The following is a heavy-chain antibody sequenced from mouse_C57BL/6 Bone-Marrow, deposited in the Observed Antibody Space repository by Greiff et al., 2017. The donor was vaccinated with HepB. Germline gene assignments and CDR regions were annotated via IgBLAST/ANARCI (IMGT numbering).Heavy chain of an antibody. V-gene: IGHV1-82*01. CDR2: IYPGDGDT. D-gene: IGHD2-3*01. J-gene: IGHJ1*03. CDR3: ARFYDYGNFDV. Sequence: VQLQQSGPELVKPGASVKISCKASGYAFSSSWMNWVKQRPGKGLEWIGRIYPGDGDTNYNGKFKGKATLTADKSSSTAYMQLSSLTSEDSAVSYCARFYDYGNFDVWGTGTTVTVSS. CDR1: GYAFSSSW.